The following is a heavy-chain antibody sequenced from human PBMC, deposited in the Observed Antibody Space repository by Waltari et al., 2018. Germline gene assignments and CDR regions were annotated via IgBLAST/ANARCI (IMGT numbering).Heavy chain of an antibody. D-gene: IGHD6-6*01. Sequence: QVQLVQSGAEVKKPGSSVKVSCKASGGTFSSYAISWVRQAPGQGLEWMGRTIPSFGTANYAKKCQGRVTITADKSTSTAYMELCSLSAEDTALYYCAKDKGIAARRPSVFDPWGQGTLVTVSS. V-gene: IGHV1-69*08. CDR1: GGTFSSYA. CDR3: AKDKGIAARRPSVFDP. J-gene: IGHJ5*02. CDR2: TIPSFGTA.